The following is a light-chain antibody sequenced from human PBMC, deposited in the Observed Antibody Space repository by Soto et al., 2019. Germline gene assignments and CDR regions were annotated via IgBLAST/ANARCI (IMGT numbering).Light chain of an antibody. J-gene: IGLJ3*02. CDR1: ISDVGSYDL. CDR2: EGS. Sequence: QAVVTQPASVSGSPGQSITISCTGTISDVGSYDLVSWYQQHPGKAPKLMIYEGSKRPSGVSSRFSGSKSGNTASLTISGLQAEDEADYYCCSYADSSTSWVFGGGTKLTVL. CDR3: CSYADSSTSWV. V-gene: IGLV2-23*01.